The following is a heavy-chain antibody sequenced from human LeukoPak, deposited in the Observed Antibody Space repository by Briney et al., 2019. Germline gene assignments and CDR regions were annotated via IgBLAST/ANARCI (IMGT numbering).Heavy chain of an antibody. CDR3: ARDRRYCDTTTCYPGFDP. J-gene: IGHJ5*02. CDR2: IYTSEA. V-gene: IGHV4-4*07. Sequence: SETLSLTCTVSGGSISSYYWSWIRQPAGKGLEWIGRIYTSEANYNPSLKSRVTMSVDTSRNQFSLKLTSVTAADTAVYYCARDRRYCDTTTCYPGFDPWGQGTLVTVSS. CDR1: GGSISSYY. D-gene: IGHD2-2*01.